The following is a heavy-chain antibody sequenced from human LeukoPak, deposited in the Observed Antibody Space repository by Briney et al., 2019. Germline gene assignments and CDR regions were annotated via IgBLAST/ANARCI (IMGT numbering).Heavy chain of an antibody. D-gene: IGHD5-18*01. CDR1: GFAFSSYA. Sequence: GGSLRLSCAASGFAFSSYAISWVRKAPGKGLAWVSAISGSGGTTFYADSVKGRFTISRDNSKSTLYLQMNSLTAEDTAIYYCAKAIGYSYGYDDYWGQGTVVTVSS. V-gene: IGHV3-23*01. CDR3: AKAIGYSYGYDDY. J-gene: IGHJ4*02. CDR2: ISGSGGTT.